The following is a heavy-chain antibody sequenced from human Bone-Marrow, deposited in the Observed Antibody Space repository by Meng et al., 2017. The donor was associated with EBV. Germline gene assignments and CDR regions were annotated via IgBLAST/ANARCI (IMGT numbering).Heavy chain of an antibody. V-gene: IGHV4-39*07. D-gene: IGHD4-17*01. CDR2: ICYSGST. J-gene: IGHJ5*02. Sequence: LDPPESGPGLVKPSETLSLTLPVSGGSISSSSYYWGWIRQPPGKGLEWIGSICYSGSTYYNPSLKSRVTISVDTSKNQFSLKLSSVTAADTAVYYCARDYYGDYKTGYLDWFDPWGQGTLVTVSS. CDR1: GGSISSSSYY. CDR3: ARDYYGDYKTGYLDWFDP.